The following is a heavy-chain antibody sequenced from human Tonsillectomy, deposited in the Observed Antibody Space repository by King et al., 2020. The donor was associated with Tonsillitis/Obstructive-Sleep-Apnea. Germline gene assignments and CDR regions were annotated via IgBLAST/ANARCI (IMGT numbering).Heavy chain of an antibody. CDR3: AKAMVQGIIITIFDY. CDR2: ISGGGGST. V-gene: IGHV3-23*04. D-gene: IGHD3-10*01. Sequence: VQLVESGGGLVQPGGSLRLSCAASGITFSSYARSWVRQAPGKGLEWVSTISGGGGSTYYADSVKGRFTISRGNSKNTLYLQMNSLRAEDTAVYYCAKAMVQGIIITIFDYWGQGTLVTVSS. J-gene: IGHJ4*02. CDR1: GITFSSYA.